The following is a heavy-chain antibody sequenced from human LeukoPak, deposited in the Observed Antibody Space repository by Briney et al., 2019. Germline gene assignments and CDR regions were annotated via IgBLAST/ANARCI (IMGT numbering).Heavy chain of an antibody. CDR3: ATVTTNFDY. V-gene: IGHV3-53*01. Sequence: GGSLRLSCAASGVTVSSNYMSWVRQAPGKGLEWVSILYNGGHTYYADSVKGRFTNSRDNSKNTLYLQMNSLRAEDTAVYYCATVTTNFDYWGQGTLVTVSS. D-gene: IGHD1-1*01. J-gene: IGHJ4*02. CDR1: GVTVSSNY. CDR2: LYNGGHT.